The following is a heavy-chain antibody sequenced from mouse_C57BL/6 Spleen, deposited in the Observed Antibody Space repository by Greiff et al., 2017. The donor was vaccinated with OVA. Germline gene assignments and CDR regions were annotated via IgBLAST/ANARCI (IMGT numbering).Heavy chain of an antibody. CDR3: ARDSPYYYGRDYFDD. CDR2: ISHGGSYT. CDR1: GFTFSSYS. J-gene: IGHJ2*01. Sequence: EVKLVESGGGLVKPGGSLKLSCAASGFTFSSYSMSWVRQTPEQRLEWVATISHGGSYTYYPDNVKGRYTISRDNAKNNLYLQMSHLKSQDTAMYYCARDSPYYYGRDYFDDWGQGTTLTVSS. V-gene: IGHV5-4*01. D-gene: IGHD1-1*01.